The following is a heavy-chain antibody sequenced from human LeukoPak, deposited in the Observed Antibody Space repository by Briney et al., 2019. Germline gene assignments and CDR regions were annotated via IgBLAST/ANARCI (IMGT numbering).Heavy chain of an antibody. CDR3: AKGRGAARPHTGFDY. Sequence: GGSLRLSCAASVFTFSSYGMHWVRQAPGKGLEWVAVIWYGGTNKYYADSVKGRFTISRDNSKNTLYLQMNSLRAEDTAVYYCAKGRGAARPHTGFDYWGQGTLVTVSS. V-gene: IGHV3-33*08. CDR1: VFTFSSYG. J-gene: IGHJ4*02. D-gene: IGHD6-6*01. CDR2: IWYGGTNK.